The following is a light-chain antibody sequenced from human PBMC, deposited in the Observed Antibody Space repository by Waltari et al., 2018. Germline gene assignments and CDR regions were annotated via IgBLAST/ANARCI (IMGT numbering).Light chain of an antibody. J-gene: IGLJ2*01. Sequence: QSALTQPASVTGSPGQSITISCTVSSSDVGDHNYVSWYQQHPGKVPKLLVFDVTHRPSGVSDRFSGSKSGNTASLTISGLQAEDEGDYYCSTYTTGVVFGGGTKLTVL. CDR3: STYTTGVV. CDR2: DVT. V-gene: IGLV2-14*03. CDR1: SSDVGDHNY.